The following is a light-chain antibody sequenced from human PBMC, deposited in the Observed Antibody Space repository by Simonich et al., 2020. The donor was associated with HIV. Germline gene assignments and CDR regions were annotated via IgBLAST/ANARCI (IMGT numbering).Light chain of an antibody. V-gene: IGKV1-5*03. CDR1: QSINSW. CDR3: QQYNSYWT. Sequence: DIQMTQSPSTLSASVADRVTITCRASQSINSWLAWYQQKPVKAPKLLIYKASSLESGVPSRFSGSGSGTEFTLTIASLQPDDSATYYCQQYNSYWTFGQGTKVKSN. CDR2: KAS. J-gene: IGKJ1*01.